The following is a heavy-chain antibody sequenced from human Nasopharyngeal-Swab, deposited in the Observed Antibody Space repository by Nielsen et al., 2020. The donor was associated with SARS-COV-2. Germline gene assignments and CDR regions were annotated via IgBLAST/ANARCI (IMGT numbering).Heavy chain of an antibody. CDR3: EREQQMDYYGMDV. CDR2: ISSSSSYI. CDR1: GFPFSSYS. V-gene: IGHV3-21*01. J-gene: IGHJ6*02. D-gene: IGHD6-13*01. Sequence: GGPLRPPFAPSGFPFSSYSMNWARQAPGKGLEWVSSISSSSSYIYYADSVKGRFTISRDNAKNSLYLQMNSLRAEDTAVYYCEREQQMDYYGMDVWGQGTTVTVSS.